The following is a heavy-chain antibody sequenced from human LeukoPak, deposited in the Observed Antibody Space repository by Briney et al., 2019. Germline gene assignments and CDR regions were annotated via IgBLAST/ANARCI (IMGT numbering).Heavy chain of an antibody. CDR2: INHSGST. J-gene: IGHJ6*02. CDR3: ARIRCSSTSCYTRFYYYYGMDV. Sequence: SETLSLTCAVYGGSFSGYYWSWLRQPPGKGLEWIGEINHSGSTNYNPSLKSRVTISVDTSKNQFSLKLSSVTAADTAVYYCARIRCSSTSCYTRFYYYYGMDVWGQGTTVTVSS. V-gene: IGHV4-34*01. D-gene: IGHD2-2*02. CDR1: GGSFSGYY.